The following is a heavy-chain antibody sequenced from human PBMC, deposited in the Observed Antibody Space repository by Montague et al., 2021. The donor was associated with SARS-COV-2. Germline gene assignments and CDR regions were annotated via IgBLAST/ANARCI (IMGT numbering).Heavy chain of an antibody. Sequence: SETLSLTCTVPSAAIMSWYSGADRKPPRLNFSYQENSNDIVCMKHNISLKSRVTISVDTSTNQFSLTLSSLAAADTAIYYCARDSRLCGVECYEDIFDSWGQGTVVTVS. CDR2: SNDIVCM. J-gene: IGHJ3*02. CDR1: SAAIMSWY. CDR3: ARDSRLCGVECYEDIFDS. D-gene: IGHD2-21*01. V-gene: IGHV4-59*01.